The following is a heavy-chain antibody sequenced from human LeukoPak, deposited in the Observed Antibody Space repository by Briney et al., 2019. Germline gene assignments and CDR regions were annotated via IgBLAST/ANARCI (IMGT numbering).Heavy chain of an antibody. J-gene: IGHJ4*02. CDR3: ARDLGSWHTGIY. CDR1: GFTFRNYA. CDR2: ISGSGGST. V-gene: IGHV3-23*01. D-gene: IGHD6-13*01. Sequence: GGSLRLSCTASGFTFRNYAMSWVRQAPGKGLEWVSSISGSGGSTYFADSVKGRFTISRDNSKNTLYLQMNSLRAEDTAVYYCARDLGSWHTGIYWGQGTLVTVSS.